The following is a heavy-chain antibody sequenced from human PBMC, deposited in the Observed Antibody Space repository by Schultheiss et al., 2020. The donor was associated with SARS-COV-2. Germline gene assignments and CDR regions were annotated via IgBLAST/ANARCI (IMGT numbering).Heavy chain of an antibody. CDR1: GFTFSSYA. J-gene: IGHJ3*02. D-gene: IGHD1-26*01. CDR3: ARWASGVEAAFDI. CDR2: ISYDGSNK. Sequence: GGSLRLSCAASGFTFSSYAMHWVRQAPGKGLEWVAVISYDGSNKYYADSVKGRFTISRDNSKNTLYLQMNSLRAEDTAVYYCARWASGVEAAFDIWGQGTMVTVSS. V-gene: IGHV3-30-3*01.